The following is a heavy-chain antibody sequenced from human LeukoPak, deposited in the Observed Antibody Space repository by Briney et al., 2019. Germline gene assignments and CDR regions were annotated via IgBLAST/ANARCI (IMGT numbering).Heavy chain of an antibody. Sequence: SETLSLTCTVSGYSISSISRTYYWGWVRQSPGKGLEWIGSFYHSGSTYYNPSLQGRVTISIDTSKNQFSLKLSSVTAADTAVYYCARESIVVVPAAGGFDAFDIWGQGTMVTVSS. CDR1: GYSISSISRTYY. CDR3: ARESIVVVPAAGGFDAFDI. D-gene: IGHD2-2*01. CDR2: FYHSGST. J-gene: IGHJ3*02. V-gene: IGHV4-39*07.